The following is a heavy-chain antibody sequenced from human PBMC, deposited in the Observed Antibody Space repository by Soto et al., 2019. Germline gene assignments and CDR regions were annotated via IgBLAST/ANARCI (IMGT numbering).Heavy chain of an antibody. CDR3: AKDRSCSSTSCYYYYYGMDV. D-gene: IGHD2-2*01. Sequence: GGSLRLSCAASGFTFSSYAMSWVRQAPGKGLEWVSAISGSVGSTYYADSVKGRFTISRDNSKNTLYLQMNSLRAEDTAVYYCAKDRSCSSTSCYYYYYGMDVWGQGTMVTVSS. CDR2: ISGSVGST. V-gene: IGHV3-23*01. J-gene: IGHJ6*02. CDR1: GFTFSSYA.